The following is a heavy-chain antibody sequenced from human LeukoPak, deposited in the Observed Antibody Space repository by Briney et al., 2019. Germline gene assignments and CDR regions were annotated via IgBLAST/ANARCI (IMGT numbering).Heavy chain of an antibody. J-gene: IGHJ6*02. V-gene: IGHV1-2*02. CDR1: GYTFTGYY. CDR3: ARDRPYGDYVDYYYYYGMDV. Sequence: ASVKVSCKAPGYTFTGYYMHWVRQAPGQGLEWMVWINPNSGGTNYAQKFQGRVTMTRDTSISTAYMELSRLRSDDTAVYYCARDRPYGDYVDYYYYYGMDVWGQGTTVTVSS. CDR2: INPNSGGT. D-gene: IGHD4-17*01.